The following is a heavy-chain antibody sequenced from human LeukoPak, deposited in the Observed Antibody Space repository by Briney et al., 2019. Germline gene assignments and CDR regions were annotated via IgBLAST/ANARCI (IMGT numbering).Heavy chain of an antibody. CDR2: ISYDGSNK. CDR3: AKTLHSYGYWYYFDY. V-gene: IGHV3-30*18. Sequence: PGGSLRLSCAASGFTFSSYGMHWVRQAPGKGLEWVAVISYDGSNKYYADSVKGRFTISRDNSKNTLYLQVNSLRAEDTAVYYCAKTLHSYGYWYYFDYWGQGTLVTVSS. CDR1: GFTFSSYG. D-gene: IGHD5-18*01. J-gene: IGHJ4*02.